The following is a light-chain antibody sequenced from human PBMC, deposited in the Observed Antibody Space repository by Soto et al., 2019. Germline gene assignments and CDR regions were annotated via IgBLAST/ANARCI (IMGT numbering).Light chain of an antibody. CDR3: QSYDTGLHVV. CDR1: SSNIGAGHD. J-gene: IGLJ2*01. V-gene: IGLV1-40*01. Sequence: QSVLTQSPSVSGAPGQRVTISCTGTSSNIGAGHDVQWYQQLPGTAPKLLIYANFNRPSGVPDRFSGSTSGTSSSLAITGLQAEYEADYYCQSYDTGLHVVFGGGTKLTVL. CDR2: ANF.